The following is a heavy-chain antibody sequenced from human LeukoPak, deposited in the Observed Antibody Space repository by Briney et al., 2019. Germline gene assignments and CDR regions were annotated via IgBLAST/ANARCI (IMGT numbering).Heavy chain of an antibody. CDR3: TRAPYSNYVNLDY. J-gene: IGHJ4*02. CDR1: EFTFGDYA. Sequence: GGSLRLSCTASEFTFGDYAMSWVRQAPGKGLEWVGFIRSKAYGGTTEYAASVKGRFTTSRDDSKSIAYLQMNSLRTEDTAVYYCTRAPYSNYVNLDYWGQGTLVTVSS. V-gene: IGHV3-49*04. CDR2: IRSKAYGGTT. D-gene: IGHD4-11*01.